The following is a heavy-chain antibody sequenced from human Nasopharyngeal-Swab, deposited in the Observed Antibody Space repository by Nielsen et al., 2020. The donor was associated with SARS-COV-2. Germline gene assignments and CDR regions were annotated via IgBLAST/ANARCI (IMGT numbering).Heavy chain of an antibody. V-gene: IGHV3-48*01. Sequence: GESLKISCADSGLTFSNNPVNWVRRAPGKGLEWVSHIRSDTTTIRYADSVKGRFTISRDNARNSVYLQMNSLRAEDTAVYYCAKEIPPYSSGWHFDYWGQGTLVTVSS. CDR2: IRSDTTTI. D-gene: IGHD6-19*01. CDR1: GLTFSNNP. J-gene: IGHJ4*02. CDR3: AKEIPPYSSGWHFDY.